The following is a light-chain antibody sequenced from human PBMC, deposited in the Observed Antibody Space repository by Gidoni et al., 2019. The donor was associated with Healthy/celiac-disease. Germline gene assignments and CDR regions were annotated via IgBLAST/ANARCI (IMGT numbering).Light chain of an antibody. CDR2: WTS. CDR3: QQYYTTPFT. J-gene: IGKJ3*01. CDR1: QSVLFTSNDKNY. Sequence: DSVMTQSPDSLAVSLGERATINCKSSQSVLFTSNDKNYLAWYQQKPGQPHKLLIYWTSTRESGVPDRFSGSGSGTDFTLTISILQAEDVAVYYCQQYYTTPFTFGPGTKVDIK. V-gene: IGKV4-1*01.